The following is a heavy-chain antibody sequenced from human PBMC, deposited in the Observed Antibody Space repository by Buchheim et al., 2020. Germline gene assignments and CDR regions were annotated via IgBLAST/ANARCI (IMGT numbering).Heavy chain of an antibody. Sequence: QVQLVESGGGVVQPGRSLRLSCAASGFTFSSYGMHWVRQAPGKGLEWVAVIWYDGSNKYYADFVKGRFTISRDNSKTKLYLQMNSLRAEDTAVYYCARQTGQGDYYYYYYMDVWGKGNT. CDR2: IWYDGSNK. CDR1: GFTFSSYG. CDR3: ARQTGQGDYYYYYYMDV. V-gene: IGHV3-33*01. D-gene: IGHD7-27*01. J-gene: IGHJ6*03.